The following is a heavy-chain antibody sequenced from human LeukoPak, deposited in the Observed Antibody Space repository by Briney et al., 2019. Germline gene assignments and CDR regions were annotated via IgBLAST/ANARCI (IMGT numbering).Heavy chain of an antibody. J-gene: IGHJ5*02. D-gene: IGHD1-1*01. CDR1: GGSISSSSYY. V-gene: IGHV4-39*01. CDR2: IYYSGST. CDR3: ARHRYGTEEIWFDP. Sequence: SETLSLTCTVSGGSISSSSYYWGWIRQPPGKGLEWIGSIYYSGSTYYNPSLKSRVTISVDTSKNQFSLKLSSVTAADTAVYYCARHRYGTEEIWFDPWGQGTLVTVSS.